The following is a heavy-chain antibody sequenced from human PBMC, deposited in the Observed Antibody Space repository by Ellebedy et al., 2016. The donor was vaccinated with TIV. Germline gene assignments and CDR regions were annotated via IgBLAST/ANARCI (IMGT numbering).Heavy chain of an antibody. D-gene: IGHD2-8*02. CDR1: GHTFTTYY. J-gene: IGHJ4*02. V-gene: IGHV1-46*01. Sequence: ASVKVSCXASGHTFTTYYMYWVRQAPGQGLEWMGIINPSGGSTSYAQKFQGRVTMTRDTSTSTVYMELSSLRSEDTAVYYWARAGPDIRLAHFGRYFDYWGQGTLVTVSS. CDR3: ARAGPDIRLAHFGRYFDY. CDR2: INPSGGST.